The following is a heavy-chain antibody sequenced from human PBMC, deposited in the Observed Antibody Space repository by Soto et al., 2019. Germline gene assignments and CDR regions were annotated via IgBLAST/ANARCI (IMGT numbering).Heavy chain of an antibody. Sequence: QVQLVESGGGVVQPGRSLRLSCAASGFTFSSYGMHWVRQAPGKGLEWVAVISYDGSNKYYADSVKGRFTISRDNSKNPLYLQMTRWRAGDRAVYYCARALLFDSWGQGPLVTLS. CDR3: ARALLFDS. D-gene: IGHD2-21*01. V-gene: IGHV3-30*03. J-gene: IGHJ4*02. CDR1: GFTFSSYG. CDR2: ISYDGSNK.